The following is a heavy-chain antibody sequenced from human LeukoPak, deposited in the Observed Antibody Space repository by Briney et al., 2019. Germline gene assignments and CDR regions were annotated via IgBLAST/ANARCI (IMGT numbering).Heavy chain of an antibody. CDR1: GGSFSGYY. J-gene: IGHJ6*03. CDR2: INHSGST. Sequence: SETLSHTCAVYGGSFSGYYWSWIRQPPGKGLGWIGEINHSGSTYYNPSLKSRVTISVDTSKNQFSLKLSSVTAADTAVYYCASRRDDYSNFWAKLGYYYYYMDVWGKGTTVTVSS. CDR3: ASRRDDYSNFWAKLGYYYYYMDV. D-gene: IGHD4-11*01. V-gene: IGHV4-34*01.